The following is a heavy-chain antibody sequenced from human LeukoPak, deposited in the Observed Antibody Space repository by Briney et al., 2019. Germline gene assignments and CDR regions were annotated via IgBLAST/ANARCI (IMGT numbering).Heavy chain of an antibody. D-gene: IGHD1-26*01. CDR1: GYTFTSYY. CDR3: ARDGKSLGHAFDI. CDR2: INPSGGST. V-gene: IGHV1-46*01. Sequence: ASVKVSCKASGYTFTSYYMHLVRQAPGQRLEWMGIINPSGGSTSYAQKFQGRVTMTRDMSTSTVYMELSSLRAEDTAVYYCARDGKSLGHAFDIWCQGTMVTVAS. J-gene: IGHJ3*02.